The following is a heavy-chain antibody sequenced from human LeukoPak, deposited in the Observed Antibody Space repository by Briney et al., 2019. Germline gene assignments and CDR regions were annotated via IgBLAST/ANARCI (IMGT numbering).Heavy chain of an antibody. V-gene: IGHV4-61*09. J-gene: IGHJ6*04. CDR1: GGSISSGYSS. CDR2: VYTSGNT. CDR3: ARGELETNKMDV. Sequence: SETLSLTCTVSGGSISSGYSSWSWIWQPAGKGLEWIGHVYTSGNTNYNPSLKSRVTISVDTSKNQFSLKLRSVTAADTAVYYCARGELETNKMDVWGKGTTVTVSS. D-gene: IGHD1-1*01.